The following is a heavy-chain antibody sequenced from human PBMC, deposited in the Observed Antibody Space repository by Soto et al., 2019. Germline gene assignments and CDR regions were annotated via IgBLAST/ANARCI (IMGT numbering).Heavy chain of an antibody. J-gene: IGHJ6*02. D-gene: IGHD2-2*01. CDR2: IIPIFGTA. CDR3: ARIHPGDIVVVPAAKRPPGHVYYYYGMDA. V-gene: IGHV1-69*13. CDR1: GGTFSSYA. Sequence: ASVKVSCKASGGTFSSYAISWVRQAPGQGLEWMGGIIPIFGTANYAQKFQGRVTITADESASTAYMELSSLRSEDTAVYYCARIHPGDIVVVPAAKRPPGHVYYYYGMDAWGQGTTVTVSS.